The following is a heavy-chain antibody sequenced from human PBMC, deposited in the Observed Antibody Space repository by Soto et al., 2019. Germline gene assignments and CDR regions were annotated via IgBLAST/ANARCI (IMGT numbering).Heavy chain of an antibody. Sequence: SETLSLTCTVSGGSISSSGYYWGWIRQPPGEGLEWIGSIYYNGNTYYNASLKSRVTISVDTSKNQFSLNLSSVTAADTAVYYCARHGLVVATPPILAYWGQGTLVTVSS. CDR3: ARHGLVVATPPILAY. D-gene: IGHD6-19*01. CDR2: IYYNGNT. V-gene: IGHV4-39*01. CDR1: GGSISSSGYY. J-gene: IGHJ4*02.